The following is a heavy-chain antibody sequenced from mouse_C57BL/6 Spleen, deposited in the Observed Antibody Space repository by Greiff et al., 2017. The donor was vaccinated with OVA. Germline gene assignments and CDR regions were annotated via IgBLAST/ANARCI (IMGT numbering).Heavy chain of an antibody. V-gene: IGHV2-9-1*01. J-gene: IGHJ4*01. CDR3: ARNVGNYYGGIYAMDY. Sequence: QVQLKESGPGLVAPSQSLSITCTVSGFSLTSYAISWVRQPPGKGLEWLGVIWTGGGTNYNSALKSRLSISKDNAKSQVFFKMNSLQTDDTARYYCARNVGNYYGGIYAMDYWGQGTSVTVSS. CDR1: GFSLTSYA. CDR2: IWTGGGT. D-gene: IGHD1-1*01.